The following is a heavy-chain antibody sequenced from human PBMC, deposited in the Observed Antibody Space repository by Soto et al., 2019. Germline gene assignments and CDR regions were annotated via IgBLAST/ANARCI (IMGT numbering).Heavy chain of an antibody. CDR3: ARHPLMAVAGTIDY. CDR2: IYYSGST. CDR1: GGSISSSSYY. D-gene: IGHD6-19*01. V-gene: IGHV4-39*01. J-gene: IGHJ4*02. Sequence: RSLTCTVSGGSISSSSYYWGWIRQPPGKGLEWIGSIYYSGSTYYNPSLKSRVTTSVDTSKNQFSLKLSSVTAADTAVYYCARHPLMAVAGTIDYWGQGTLVTVSS.